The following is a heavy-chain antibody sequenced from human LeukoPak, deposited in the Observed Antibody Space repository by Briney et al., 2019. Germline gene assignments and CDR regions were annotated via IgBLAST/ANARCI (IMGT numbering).Heavy chain of an antibody. Sequence: ETLSLTCIVSGDSISSSSYYWGWIRQPPGKGLEWVANIKHDGSEKYFVDSVKGRFSISRGNAKNSLSLQMNSLRAEDTAVYYCARDYYRYFSLWGRGTLVTVSS. CDR1: GDSISSSSYY. V-gene: IGHV3-7*01. J-gene: IGHJ2*01. CDR2: IKHDGSEK. CDR3: ARDYYRYFSL.